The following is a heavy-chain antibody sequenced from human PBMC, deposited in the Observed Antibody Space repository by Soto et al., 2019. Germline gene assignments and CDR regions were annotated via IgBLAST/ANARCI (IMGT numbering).Heavy chain of an antibody. J-gene: IGHJ5*02. CDR2: ISRNSAYI. V-gene: IGHV3-21*01. Sequence: GGSLRLSCAASGFTFRSFTMNLVRQAPGKGLEWVSTISRNSAYIYYTDALRGRFTISRDNAKNSLHLQMNSLRAEDTAVYYCTRDASRDSSARGWFEPWGPGTMVTVSS. CDR1: GFTFRSFT. D-gene: IGHD6-13*01. CDR3: TRDASRDSSARGWFEP.